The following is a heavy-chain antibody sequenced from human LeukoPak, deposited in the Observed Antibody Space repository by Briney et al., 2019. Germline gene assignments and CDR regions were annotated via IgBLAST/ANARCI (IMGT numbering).Heavy chain of an antibody. Sequence: ASVTVSCKASGYTFTSYGISWVRQAPGQGLEWMGWISAYNGNTNYAQKLQGRVTMTTDTSTSTAYMELRSLRSDDTAVYYCARDRAARPHNHHDYWGQGTLVTVSS. CDR3: ARDRAARPHNHHDY. J-gene: IGHJ4*02. CDR1: GYTFTSYG. CDR2: ISAYNGNT. D-gene: IGHD6-6*01. V-gene: IGHV1-18*01.